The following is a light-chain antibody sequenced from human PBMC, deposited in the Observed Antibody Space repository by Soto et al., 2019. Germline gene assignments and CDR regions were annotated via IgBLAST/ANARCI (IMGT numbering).Light chain of an antibody. CDR3: NSYTTLSNRV. CDR1: SIDVGSYNL. CDR2: EVS. V-gene: IGLV2-14*02. J-gene: IGLJ1*01. Sequence: QSVLTQPASVSGSPGQSITVSCTGTSIDVGSYNLISWYQQHPGKAPKLMIYEVSNRPSGVSNRFSGSKSGNTASLTISGLQAEDEANYYCNSYTTLSNRVFGTGTKVTVL.